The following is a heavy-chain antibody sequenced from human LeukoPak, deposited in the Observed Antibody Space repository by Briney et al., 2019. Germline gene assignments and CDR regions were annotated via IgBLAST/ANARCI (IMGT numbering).Heavy chain of an antibody. CDR3: AKDSRLGGYSYGYSPGV. D-gene: IGHD5-18*01. CDR1: GFTFSSYG. J-gene: IGHJ4*02. Sequence: GRSLRLSCAASGFTFSSYGMHWVRQAPGKGLEWVAVISYDGSNKYYADSVKGRFTISRDNSKNTLYLQMNSLRAEDTAVYYCAKDSRLGGYSYGYSPGVWGQGTLVTVSS. V-gene: IGHV3-30*18. CDR2: ISYDGSNK.